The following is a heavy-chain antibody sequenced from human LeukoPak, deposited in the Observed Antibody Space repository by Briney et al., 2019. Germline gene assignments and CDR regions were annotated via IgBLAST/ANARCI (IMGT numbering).Heavy chain of an antibody. J-gene: IGHJ4*02. CDR3: ARDFI. CDR1: GFTFSSHW. D-gene: IGHD3-10*01. CDR2: IKQDGSEV. Sequence: GGSLRLSCVGSGFTFSSHWMSWVRQAPGKGLEWVANIKQDGSEVDYVDSVKGRLTISRDNAKNSLFLQMNSLRAEDTAVYYCARDFIWGQGTLVTVSS. V-gene: IGHV3-7*05.